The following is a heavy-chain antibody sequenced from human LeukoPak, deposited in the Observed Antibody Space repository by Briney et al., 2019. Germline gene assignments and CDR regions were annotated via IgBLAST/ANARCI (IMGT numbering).Heavy chain of an antibody. CDR1: GFTFSSYA. CDR2: ISVSGGST. J-gene: IGHJ4*02. V-gene: IGHV3-23*01. Sequence: PGGSLRLSCAASGFTFSSYAMSWVRQAPGKGLEWVSVISVSGGSTYYAESVKGGFTIFRDNSKNTLYLQMNSLRAEETAVYYCAKSEVRAMIDGAIVYWGQGTLVTVSS. D-gene: IGHD3-22*01. CDR3: AKSEVRAMIDGAIVY.